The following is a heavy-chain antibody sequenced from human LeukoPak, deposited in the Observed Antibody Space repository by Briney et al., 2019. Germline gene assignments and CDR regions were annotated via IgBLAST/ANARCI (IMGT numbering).Heavy chain of an antibody. CDR2: IYTSGST. CDR1: GGSVSSGNYY. J-gene: IGHJ4*02. CDR3: TKGGELMNY. V-gene: IGHV4-61*02. Sequence: SQTLSLTCTVSGGSVSSGNYYWTWIRQPAGKGLEWIGRIYTSGSTNYNPSLKSRVTISIDASKNQFSLRLSSVTAADTAVYYCTKGGELMNYWGQGTLVTVSS. D-gene: IGHD1-26*01.